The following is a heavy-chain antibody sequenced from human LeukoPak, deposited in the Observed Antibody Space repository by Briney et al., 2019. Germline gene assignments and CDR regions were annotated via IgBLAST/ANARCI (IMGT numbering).Heavy chain of an antibody. CDR3: ARDSCGGGGCHYWYFDL. CDR2: IHPNSGAT. Sequence: ASVKVSCKASGYTFTGYHMHWVRQAPGQGLEWMGYIHPNSGATNYAQKFQGRVTMTRDTPISTASMELSGLKPGDTAVYYCARDSCGGGGCHYWYFDLWGRGTLVTVSS. V-gene: IGHV1-2*02. CDR1: GYTFTGYH. D-gene: IGHD6-19*01. J-gene: IGHJ2*01.